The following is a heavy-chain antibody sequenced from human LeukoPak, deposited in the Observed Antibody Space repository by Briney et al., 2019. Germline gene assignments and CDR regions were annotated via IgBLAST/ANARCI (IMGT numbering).Heavy chain of an antibody. Sequence: PGRSLRLSCSASGFTFSSYGMHWVRQAPGKGLEWVANIKQDGSEKYYVDSVKGRFTVSRDNAKNSLYLQMNSLRAEDTAVYYCARQPYCSGGSCYRSFDYWGQGTLVTVSS. D-gene: IGHD2-15*01. CDR1: GFTFSSYG. V-gene: IGHV3-7*01. CDR2: IKQDGSEK. J-gene: IGHJ4*02. CDR3: ARQPYCSGGSCYRSFDY.